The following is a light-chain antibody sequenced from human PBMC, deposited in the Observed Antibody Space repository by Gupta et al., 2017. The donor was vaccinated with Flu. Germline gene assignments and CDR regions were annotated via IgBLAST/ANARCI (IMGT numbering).Light chain of an antibody. CDR2: SAS. CDR1: QNIGIN. V-gene: IGKV1-39*01. CDR3: QQSYSGLT. Sequence: SPSSLSASVRDRVTLTCRASQNIGINLNWYQQRPGKAPQLLIYSASVGEFGVPSRFSGTGSGTDFTLTISRLRPEDSATCYWQQSYSGLTFGGGPKVQIK. J-gene: IGKJ4*01.